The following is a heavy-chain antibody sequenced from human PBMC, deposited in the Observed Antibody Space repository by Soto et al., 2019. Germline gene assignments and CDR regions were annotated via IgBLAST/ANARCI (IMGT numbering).Heavy chain of an antibody. CDR1: GITFSTYA. V-gene: IGHV3-23*01. CDR2: IGSNGADK. CDR3: AADYLRHNSLPGYYYSYGMDV. J-gene: IGHJ6*02. Sequence: PGGSLRLSCAASGITFSTYAMSWARRAPGKGLEWVSTIGSNGADKQYADSVKGRFTVSRDSSKSTLSLQMSSLRAEDTAVYYCAADYLRHNSLPGYYYSYGMDVWGQGTTVTVSS. D-gene: IGHD4-17*01.